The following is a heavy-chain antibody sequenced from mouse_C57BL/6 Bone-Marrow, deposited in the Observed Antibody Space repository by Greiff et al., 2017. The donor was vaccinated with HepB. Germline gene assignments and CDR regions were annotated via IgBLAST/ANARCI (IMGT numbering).Heavy chain of an antibody. CDR3: NTVAYYFDY. Sequence: QVQLQQSGAELVRPGSSFTLSFQASGFTFTVYDIHLVKQTPVHCLECIGAIDPETGGTAYNQKFKGKAILTADKSSSTAYMELRSLTSEDSAVYYCNTVAYYFDYWGQGTTLTVSS. J-gene: IGHJ2*01. CDR2: IDPETGGT. CDR1: GFTFTVYD. V-gene: IGHV1-15*01. D-gene: IGHD1-1*01.